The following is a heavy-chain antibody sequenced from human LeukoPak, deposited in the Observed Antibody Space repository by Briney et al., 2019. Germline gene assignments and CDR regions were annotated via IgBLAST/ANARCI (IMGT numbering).Heavy chain of an antibody. CDR3: ARDHSWFGELDY. CDR1: GGTFSSYA. V-gene: IGHV1-69*13. CDR2: IIPIFGTA. J-gene: IGHJ4*02. D-gene: IGHD3-10*01. Sequence: ASVKVSCKASGGTFSSYAISWVRQAPGQGLEWMGGIIPIFGTANYAQKFQGRVTITADESTSTAYMELSSLRSEDTAVYYCARDHSWFGELDYWGQGTLVTVSS.